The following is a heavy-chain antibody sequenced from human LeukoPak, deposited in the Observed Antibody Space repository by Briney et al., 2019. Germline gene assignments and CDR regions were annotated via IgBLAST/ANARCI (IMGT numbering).Heavy chain of an antibody. Sequence: SETLSLTCTVSGGSISSYYWSWIRQPPGKGLEWIGYIYYSGSTNYNPSLKSRVTISVDTSKNQFSLKLSSVTAADTAVYYCARSPLDVMIPAFDIWGQGTMVTVSS. J-gene: IGHJ3*02. CDR1: GGSISSYY. CDR3: ARSPLDVMIPAFDI. CDR2: IYYSGST. D-gene: IGHD3-3*01. V-gene: IGHV4-59*12.